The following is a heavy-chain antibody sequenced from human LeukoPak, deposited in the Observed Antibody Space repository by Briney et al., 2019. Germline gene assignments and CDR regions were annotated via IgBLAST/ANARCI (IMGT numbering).Heavy chain of an antibody. CDR3: ARHEDRNWYFDH. D-gene: IGHD1-1*01. J-gene: IGHJ4*02. CDR2: IYYSGST. Sequence: PSETLSLTCTVSGGSISSSYYYWGWIRQPPGKGLEWIGTIYYSGSTYYNPSLKSRVTISVDTPANQFSLKLSSVTAPDTAVYYCARHEDRNWYFDHWGQGTLVTVSS. CDR1: GGSISSSYYY. V-gene: IGHV4-39*01.